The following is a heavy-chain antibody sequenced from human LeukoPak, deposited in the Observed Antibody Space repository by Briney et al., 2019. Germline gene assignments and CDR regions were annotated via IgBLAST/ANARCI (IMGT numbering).Heavy chain of an antibody. Sequence: PGGSLRLSCATSGFTFNTYAMNWVRQAPGKGLEWVSTINDDGKTTYNADSVKGRFTISRDNTKHTVYMQINNLRAEATALYSSTNQPILAGSIDSWGQGTLVTVSS. J-gene: IGHJ4*02. CDR1: GFTFNTYA. CDR3: TNQPILAGSIDS. CDR2: INDDGKTT. D-gene: IGHD3-9*01. V-gene: IGHV3-23*01.